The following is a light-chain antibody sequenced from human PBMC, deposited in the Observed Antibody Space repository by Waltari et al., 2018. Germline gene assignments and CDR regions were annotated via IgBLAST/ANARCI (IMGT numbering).Light chain of an antibody. CDR1: QNVRTK. CDR2: DAS. Sequence: EIVMTQFPATLSVSPGDRATLSCRASQNVRTKLACDQHRPGQPPRLLIHDASTRASDIPPRFSCRGSGTDFTLTISSLQSEDFAVYYCQQYNEWSPLTFGGGTQIDIK. J-gene: IGKJ4*01. V-gene: IGKV3-15*01. CDR3: QQYNEWSPLT.